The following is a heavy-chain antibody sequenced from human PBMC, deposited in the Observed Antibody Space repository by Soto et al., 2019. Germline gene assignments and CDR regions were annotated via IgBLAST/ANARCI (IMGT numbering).Heavy chain of an antibody. D-gene: IGHD1-7*01. CDR1: GDTFTDYY. CDR3: ARKLELRGSYYYYYDMDV. Sequence: ASVKVSCKASGDTFTDYYMHWVRQAPGLGLEWMGWINPNSGGTNYAQKFQGRVTMTRDTSISTAYMELSRLRSDDTAVYYCARKLELRGSYYYYYDMDVWGQGTTVTVSS. J-gene: IGHJ6*02. V-gene: IGHV1-2*02. CDR2: INPNSGGT.